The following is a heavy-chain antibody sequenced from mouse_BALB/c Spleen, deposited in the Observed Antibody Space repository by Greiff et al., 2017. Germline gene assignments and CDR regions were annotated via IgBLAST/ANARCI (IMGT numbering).Heavy chain of an antibody. D-gene: IGHD2-1*01. V-gene: IGHV5-9-4*01. J-gene: IGHJ4*01. CDR2: ISSGGSYT. CDR1: GFTFSSYA. CDR3: ARDPGGNSYYAMDC. Sequence: EVQVVESGGGLVKPGGSLKLSCAASGFTFSSYAMSWVRQSPEKRLEWVAEISSGGSYTYYPDTVTGRFTISRDNAKNTLYLEMSSLRSEDTAMYYCARDPGGNSYYAMDCWGQGTSVTVSS.